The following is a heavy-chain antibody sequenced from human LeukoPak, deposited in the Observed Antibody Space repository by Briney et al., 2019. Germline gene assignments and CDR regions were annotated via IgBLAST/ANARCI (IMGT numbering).Heavy chain of an antibody. CDR1: GGSISNYY. V-gene: IGHV4-59*08. Sequence: SETLSLTYTVSGGSISNYYWNWIRQPPGKGLQWIGYIYYSGSTNYNPSLKSRVTISVDTSKNQFSLKLSSVTAADTAVYYCARQRGYSSSPDFWGQGTLVSVSS. CDR2: IYYSGST. D-gene: IGHD6-13*01. CDR3: ARQRGYSSSPDF. J-gene: IGHJ4*02.